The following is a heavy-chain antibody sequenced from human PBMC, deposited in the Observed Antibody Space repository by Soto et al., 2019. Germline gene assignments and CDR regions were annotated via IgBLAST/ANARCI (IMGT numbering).Heavy chain of an antibody. Sequence: PGGSLRLSCAASGFTFSSYSMNWVRQAPGKGLEWVSSISSSSSYIYYADSVKGRFTISRDNAKNTLYLQMNNLRAEDTAVYYCTRDSSPTVTADSWGQGTLVTVSS. CDR3: TRDSSPTVTADS. V-gene: IGHV3-21*04. CDR2: ISSSSSYI. J-gene: IGHJ4*02. CDR1: GFTFSSYS. D-gene: IGHD4-17*01.